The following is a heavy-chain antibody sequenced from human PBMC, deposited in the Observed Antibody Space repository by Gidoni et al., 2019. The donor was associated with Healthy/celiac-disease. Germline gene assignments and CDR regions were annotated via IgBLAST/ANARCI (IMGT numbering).Heavy chain of an antibody. CDR3: AKGWSDYYYYMDV. CDR2: ISWDGGST. Sequence: EVQLVESGGVVVQPGGSLRLSCAASGFPFDAYTMHWVRQAPGKGLEWVSLISWDGGSTYYADSVKGRFTISRDNSKNSLYLQMNSLRTEDTALYYCAKGWSDYYYYMDVWGKGTTVTVSS. D-gene: IGHD2-15*01. J-gene: IGHJ6*03. CDR1: GFPFDAYT. V-gene: IGHV3-43*01.